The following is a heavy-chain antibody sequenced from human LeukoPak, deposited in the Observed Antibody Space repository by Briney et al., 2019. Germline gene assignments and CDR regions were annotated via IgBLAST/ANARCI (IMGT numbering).Heavy chain of an antibody. J-gene: IGHJ3*02. CDR2: INHSGST. D-gene: IGHD6-13*01. CDR1: GDSFSNYY. V-gene: IGHV4-34*01. CDR3: ARGLGIAAAVPRGAFDI. Sequence: SETLSLTCAVSGDSFSNYYWSWIRQPPGKGLEWIGEINHSGSTNYNPSLKSRVTISVDTSKNQFSLKLSSVTAADTAVYYCARGLGIAAAVPRGAFDIWGQGTMVTVSS.